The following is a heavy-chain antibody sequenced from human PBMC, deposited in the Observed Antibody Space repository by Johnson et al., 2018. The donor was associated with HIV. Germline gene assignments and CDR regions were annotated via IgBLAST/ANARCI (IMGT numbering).Heavy chain of an antibody. CDR2: ISYDGSNK. CDR1: GFTFSSYA. V-gene: IGHV3-30-3*01. D-gene: IGHD6-6*01. Sequence: QVLLVESGGGVVQPGRSLRLSCAASGFTFSSYALHWVRQAPGKGLEWVAVISYDGSNKYYADSVKGRFTISRDNSKNTLYLQMNSLRAEDTAVYYCARPHVSSIAARRGVFDIWGQGTMVTVSS. CDR3: ARPHVSSIAARRGVFDI. J-gene: IGHJ3*02.